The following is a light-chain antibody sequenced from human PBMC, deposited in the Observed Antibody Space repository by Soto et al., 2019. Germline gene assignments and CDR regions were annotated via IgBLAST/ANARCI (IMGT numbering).Light chain of an antibody. CDR3: QQCDSSST. J-gene: IGKJ4*02. CDR2: KAS. Sequence: DIQMTQSPSTLSASVGDRVTITCRASQNIRSWLAWYQQKPGKAPRLLIYKASSLESGVPSRFSGSGSGTEFTLTISSLQPDDSATYYCQQCDSSSTFGGGTKVDIK. V-gene: IGKV1-5*03. CDR1: QNIRSW.